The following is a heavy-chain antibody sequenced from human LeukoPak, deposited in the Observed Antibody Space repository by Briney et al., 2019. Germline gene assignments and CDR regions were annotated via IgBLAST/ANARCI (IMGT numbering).Heavy chain of an antibody. CDR1: GFDFSSNW. D-gene: IGHD2-15*01. V-gene: IGHV3-74*01. CDR3: AKDQGSNYFDY. Sequence: GGSLRLSCAASGFDFSSNWMHWVRHAPGQGLVWVSRIKGDGISTNYADSVKGRFTISRDIAKNTLYPQMNSLRAEDTAVYYCAKDQGSNYFDYWGQGTLVTVSS. J-gene: IGHJ4*02. CDR2: IKGDGIST.